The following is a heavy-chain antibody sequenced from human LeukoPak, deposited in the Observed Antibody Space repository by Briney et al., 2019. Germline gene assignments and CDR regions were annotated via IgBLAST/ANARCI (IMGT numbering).Heavy chain of an antibody. V-gene: IGHV1-8*02. D-gene: IGHD2/OR15-2a*01. Sequence: ASVKVSCKASGYTFTSYGISWVRQATGQGLEWMGWMNPNSGNTGYAQKFQGRVTMTRNTSISTAYMELSSLRSEDTAVYYCARGAEIAGIDYWGQGTLVTVSS. CDR1: GYTFTSYG. CDR3: ARGAEIAGIDY. CDR2: MNPNSGNT. J-gene: IGHJ4*02.